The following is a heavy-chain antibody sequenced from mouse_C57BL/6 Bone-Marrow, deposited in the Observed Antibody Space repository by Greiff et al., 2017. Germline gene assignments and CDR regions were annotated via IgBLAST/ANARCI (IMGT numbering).Heavy chain of an antibody. V-gene: IGHV14-4*01. CDR2: IDPENGDT. Sequence: EVKLMESGAELVRPGASVKLSCTASGFNIKDDYMHWVKQRPEQGLEWIGWIDPENGDTEYASKFQGKATITADTSSNTAYLQLSSLKSEDTAVYYCTTHYYGSSYDMDYWGQGTSVTVSS. D-gene: IGHD1-1*01. J-gene: IGHJ4*01. CDR3: TTHYYGSSYDMDY. CDR1: GFNIKDDY.